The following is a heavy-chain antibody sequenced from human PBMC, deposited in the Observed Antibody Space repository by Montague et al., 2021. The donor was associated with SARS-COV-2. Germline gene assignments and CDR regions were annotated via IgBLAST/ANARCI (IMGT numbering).Heavy chain of an antibody. Sequence: SQTLSLTCAVYGGSFSVYYWSWIRQPPGKGLEWIGEINHSGSTNYNPSLKSRVTISVDTFKNQVSLKLSSVTAADTAVYYCARMRFFDWPPHYYMDVWGKGTTVTVSS. V-gene: IGHV4-34*01. CDR3: ARMRFFDWPPHYYMDV. D-gene: IGHD3-9*01. CDR2: INHSGST. J-gene: IGHJ6*03. CDR1: GGSFSVYY.